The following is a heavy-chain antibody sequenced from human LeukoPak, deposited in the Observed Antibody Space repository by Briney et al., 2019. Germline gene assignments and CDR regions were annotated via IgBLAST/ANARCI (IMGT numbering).Heavy chain of an antibody. Sequence: PSETLSLTCTVSGGSISSYYWSWIRQPPGKGLEWIGYIYYSGSTNYNPSLKSRVTISVDTSKNQFSLKLSSVTAADTAVYYCAREIYYYDSSGYAPGAFDIWGQGTMVTVSS. J-gene: IGHJ3*02. CDR2: IYYSGST. D-gene: IGHD3-22*01. V-gene: IGHV4-59*01. CDR3: AREIYYYDSSGYAPGAFDI. CDR1: GGSISSYY.